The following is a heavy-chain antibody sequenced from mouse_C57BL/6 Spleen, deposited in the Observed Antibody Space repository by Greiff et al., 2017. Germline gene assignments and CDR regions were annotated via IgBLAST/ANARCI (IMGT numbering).Heavy chain of an antibody. J-gene: IGHJ1*03. Sequence: QVQLKQPGAELVKPGASVKLSCKASGYTFTSYWMHWVKQRPGQGLEWIGMIHPNSGSTNYNEKFKSKATLTVDKSSSTAYMQLSSLTSEDSAVYYCARYTTVVATDWYFDVWGTGTTVTVSS. CDR2: IHPNSGST. CDR3: ARYTTVVATDWYFDV. V-gene: IGHV1-64*01. D-gene: IGHD1-1*01. CDR1: GYTFTSYW.